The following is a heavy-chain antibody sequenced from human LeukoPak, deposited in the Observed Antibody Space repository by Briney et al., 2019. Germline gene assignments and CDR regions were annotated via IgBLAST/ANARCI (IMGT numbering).Heavy chain of an antibody. V-gene: IGHV3-30*02. CDR3: AEDLTKYFDY. J-gene: IGHJ4*02. CDR2: IRYDGSNK. D-gene: IGHD1-1*01. Sequence: GGSLRLSCAASGFTFSGYGMHWVRQAPGKGLEWVALIRYDGSNKFYADSVKGRFTISRDNSKNTLYLQMNSLRAEDTAVYYCAEDLTKYFDYWGQGTLVTVSS. CDR1: GFTFSGYG.